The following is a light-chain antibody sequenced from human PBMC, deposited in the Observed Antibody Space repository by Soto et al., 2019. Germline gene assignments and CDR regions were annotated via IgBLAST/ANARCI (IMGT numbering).Light chain of an antibody. CDR3: QQYGGSPIT. J-gene: IGKJ5*01. CDR1: QSVSRR. V-gene: IGKV3-20*01. Sequence: EVVLTQSPCTLSLSPGGRATLSCRASQSVSRRLAWYQQRPGQSPRLLISGASMRASGVPVRFIGSGSGTDFTLTLTRLEPEDFAVYYCQQYGGSPITFGLGTRLEIK. CDR2: GAS.